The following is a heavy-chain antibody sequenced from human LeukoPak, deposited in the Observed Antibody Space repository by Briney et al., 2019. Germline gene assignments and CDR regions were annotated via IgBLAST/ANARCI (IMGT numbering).Heavy chain of an antibody. CDR3: ARDLKRDGSWDYYNYMDV. CDR1: GGTFSSYA. V-gene: IGHV1-69*06. Sequence: SVKVSCKASGGTFSSYAISWVRQAPGQGLEWMGRIIPIFGTANYAQKFQGRVTITADKSTSTAYMELSSLRSEDTAVYYCARDLKRDGSWDYYNYMDVWGKGTTVTVSS. D-gene: IGHD5-24*01. J-gene: IGHJ6*03. CDR2: IIPIFGTA.